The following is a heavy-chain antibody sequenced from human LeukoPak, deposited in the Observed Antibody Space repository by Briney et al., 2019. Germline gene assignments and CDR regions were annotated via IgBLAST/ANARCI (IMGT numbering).Heavy chain of an antibody. J-gene: IGHJ4*02. CDR3: VRVVGWELLDY. Sequence: GASVKVSCKPSGYNFTGHYMHWVRQAPGQGLKWMGWINPNSGGTNYAQNFQGRVTMTRDTSISTAYMEVSRLKSDDTAVYYCVRVVGWELLDYWGQGTLVTVSS. D-gene: IGHD1-26*01. CDR1: GYNFTGHY. V-gene: IGHV1-2*02. CDR2: INPNSGGT.